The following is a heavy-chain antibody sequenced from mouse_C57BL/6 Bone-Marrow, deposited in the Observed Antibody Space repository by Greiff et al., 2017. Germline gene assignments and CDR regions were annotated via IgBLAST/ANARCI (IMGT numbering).Heavy chain of an antibody. CDR1: GFTFSDYG. CDR3: ARGGTVVATGAMDY. D-gene: IGHD1-1*01. J-gene: IGHJ4*01. Sequence: EVKLMESGGGLVKPGGSLKLSCAASGFTFSDYGMHWVRQAPEKGLEWVAYISSGSSTIYYADTVKGRFTISRDNAKNTLFLQMTSLRSENTAMYYWARGGTVVATGAMDYWGQGTSVTVSS. V-gene: IGHV5-17*01. CDR2: ISSGSSTI.